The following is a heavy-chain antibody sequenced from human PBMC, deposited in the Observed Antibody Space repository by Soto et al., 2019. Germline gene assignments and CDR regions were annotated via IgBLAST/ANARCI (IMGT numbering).Heavy chain of an antibody. J-gene: IGHJ4*02. CDR1: GYTFTSYG. CDR3: ARSSSYSSSPGPLDY. CDR2: ISAYNGNT. D-gene: IGHD6-6*01. Sequence: ASVKVSCKASGYTFTSYGISWVRQAPGQGLEWMGWISAYNGNTNYAQKLQGRVTMTTDTSTSTAYMELRSLRSDDTAVYYCARSSSYSSSPGPLDYWGQGTLVTVSS. V-gene: IGHV1-18*01.